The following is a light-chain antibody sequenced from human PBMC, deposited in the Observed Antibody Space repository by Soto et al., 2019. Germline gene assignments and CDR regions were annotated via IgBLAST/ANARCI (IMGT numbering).Light chain of an antibody. V-gene: IGKV3-20*01. CDR3: QQYGSSPLT. CDR2: DAS. J-gene: IGKJ3*01. Sequence: EIVLTQSPGTLSLSPGERATLSCRASQSVSSSYLAWYQQKPGQAPRLLIYDASSRDTGIPDRFSGSGSGTDFTLTISRLEPEDFAVYYCQQYGSSPLTFGPGTKVDIK. CDR1: QSVSSSY.